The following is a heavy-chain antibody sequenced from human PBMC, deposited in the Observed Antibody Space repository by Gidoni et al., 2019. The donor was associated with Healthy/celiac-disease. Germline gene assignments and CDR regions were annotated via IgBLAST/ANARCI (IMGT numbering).Heavy chain of an antibody. D-gene: IGHD4-17*01. V-gene: IGHV3-73*02. J-gene: IGHJ4*02. CDR1: GFTFTGST. Sequence: EVQLVESGGGLVQPGGSLQLSCAAPGFTFTGSTMSWVRQSSGKGLEWVGHIRSKANNYATAYAASVKGRFIISRDDSRNTAYLQMNSLKTEDTAVYFCTRTPYDDYGSDYWGQGTLVTVSS. CDR2: IRSKANNYAT. CDR3: TRTPYDDYGSDY.